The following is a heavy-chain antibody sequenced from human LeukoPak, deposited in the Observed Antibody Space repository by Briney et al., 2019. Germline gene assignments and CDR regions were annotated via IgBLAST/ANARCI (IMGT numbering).Heavy chain of an antibody. D-gene: IGHD3-10*01. CDR3: ARHPGLWFGFLDC. CDR2: IYYSGST. CDR1: GGSISSSSCY. V-gene: IGHV4-39*01. J-gene: IGHJ4*02. Sequence: PSETLSLTCTVSGGSISSSSCYWGWIRQPPGKGLEWIGSIYYSGSTYYNPSLKSRVTISVDTSKNQFSLKLSSVTAADTAVYYCARHPGLWFGFLDCWGQGTLVTVSS.